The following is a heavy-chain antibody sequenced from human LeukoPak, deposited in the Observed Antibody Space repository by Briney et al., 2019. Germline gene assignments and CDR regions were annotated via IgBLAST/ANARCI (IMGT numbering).Heavy chain of an antibody. CDR1: GYTFTSYD. CDR2: MNPNSGNT. J-gene: IGHJ6*02. CDR3: ARLNPASYYYYYGMDV. V-gene: IGHV1-8*01. D-gene: IGHD6-6*01. Sequence: GASVKVSCKASGYTFTSYDINWVRQATGQGLEWMGWMNPNSGNTGYAQKFQGRVTMTRNTSISTAYMELSSLRSEDTAVYYCARLNPASYYYYYGMDVWGQGTTVTVSS.